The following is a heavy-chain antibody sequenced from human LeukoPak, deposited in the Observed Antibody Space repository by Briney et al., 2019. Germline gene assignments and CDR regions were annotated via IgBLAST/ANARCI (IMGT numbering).Heavy chain of an antibody. D-gene: IGHD2-15*01. J-gene: IGHJ4*02. V-gene: IGHV4-31*03. CDR1: GGSISSGGYY. Sequence: SETLSLTCTVSGGSISSGGYYWSWIRQHPRKGLEWIGYIYYSGSTYYNPSLKSRVTISVDTSKNQFSLKLSSVTAADTAVYYCARVGGSTTARYYFDYWGQGTLVTVSS. CDR3: ARVGGSTTARYYFDY. CDR2: IYYSGST.